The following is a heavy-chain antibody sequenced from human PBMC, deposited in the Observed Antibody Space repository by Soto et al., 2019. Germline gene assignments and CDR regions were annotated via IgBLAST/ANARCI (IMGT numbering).Heavy chain of an antibody. CDR2: ISAYNGNT. V-gene: IGHV1-18*01. J-gene: IGHJ5*02. CDR3: ARGYCSSTSCYLYWFDP. Sequence: ASVKVSCKASGYTFTIYGISWVRQAPGEGFEWMGWISAYNGNTDYAQKLQGRVTMTTDTSTSTAYMELRSLRSDDTAVYYCARGYCSSTSCYLYWFDPWGQGTLVTVPS. CDR1: GYTFTIYG. D-gene: IGHD2-2*01.